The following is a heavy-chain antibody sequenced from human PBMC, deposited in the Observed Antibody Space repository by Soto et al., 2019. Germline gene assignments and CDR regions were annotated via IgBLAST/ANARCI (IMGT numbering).Heavy chain of an antibody. V-gene: IGHV3-33*01. CDR2: IWYDGSNK. D-gene: IGHD3-10*01. J-gene: IGHJ6*02. CDR3: ARVRWSGSGTYYGMDV. Sequence: GGSLRLSCAASGFTFSSYGMHWVRQAPGKGLEWVAVIWYDGSNKYYAESVKGRFTISRDNSKNTLYLQMNSLRAEDTAVYYCARVRWSGSGTYYGMDVWGQGTTVTVSS. CDR1: GFTFSSYG.